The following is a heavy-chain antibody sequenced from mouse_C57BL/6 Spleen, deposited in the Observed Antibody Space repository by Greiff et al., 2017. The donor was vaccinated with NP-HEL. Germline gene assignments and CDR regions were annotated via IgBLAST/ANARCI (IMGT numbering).Heavy chain of an antibody. D-gene: IGHD2-4*01. J-gene: IGHJ1*03. Sequence: EVKLVESGGDLVKPGGSLKLSCAASGFTFSSYGMSWVRQTPDKRLEWVATISSGGSYTYYPDSVKGRVTISRDTAKNTLYLQMSSLKSEDTAMYYCARLEDYDWYFKVWGTGTTVTVSS. CDR2: ISSGGSYT. V-gene: IGHV5-6*01. CDR3: ARLEDYDWYFKV. CDR1: GFTFSSYG.